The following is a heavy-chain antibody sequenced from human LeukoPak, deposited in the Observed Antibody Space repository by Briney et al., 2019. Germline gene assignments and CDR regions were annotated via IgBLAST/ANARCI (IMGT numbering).Heavy chain of an antibody. CDR3: ARRSYSGSYYGY. V-gene: IGHV4-34*01. J-gene: IGHJ4*02. Sequence: PSETLSLTCAVYGGSFSGYYWTWIRQPPGKGLEWIGEINHSGSTNFNPSLNSRVTISVDTSKSQFSLKLSSVTAADTAVYYCARRSYSGSYYGYWGQGTLVTVSS. D-gene: IGHD1-26*01. CDR2: INHSGST. CDR1: GGSFSGYY.